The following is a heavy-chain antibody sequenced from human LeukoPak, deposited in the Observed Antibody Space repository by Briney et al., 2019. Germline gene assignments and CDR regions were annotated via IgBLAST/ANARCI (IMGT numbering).Heavy chain of an antibody. Sequence: GASVKVSCKASGYTFTGYYIHWVRQAPGQGTEWMGWVHPNSGGTAYAQKFQGRVTMTRDTSISTAYMELSSLRSDDTAVYYCAREPFGGATSIGFWGEGTLVTVSS. CDR2: VHPNSGGT. CDR3: AREPFGGATSIGF. V-gene: IGHV1-2*02. J-gene: IGHJ4*02. CDR1: GYTFTGYY. D-gene: IGHD3-16*01.